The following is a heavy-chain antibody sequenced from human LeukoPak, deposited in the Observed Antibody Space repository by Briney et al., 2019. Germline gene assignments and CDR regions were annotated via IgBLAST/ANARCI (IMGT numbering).Heavy chain of an antibody. CDR1: GFTFGSYG. CDR3: AKLRWELLDFDY. Sequence: GGSLRLSCAASGFTFGSYGMHWVRQAPGKGLEWVAFIRYDGSNKYYADSVKGRFTISRDNSKNTLYLQMNSLRAEDTAVYYCAKLRWELLDFDYWGQGTLVTVSS. V-gene: IGHV3-30*02. J-gene: IGHJ4*02. D-gene: IGHD1-26*01. CDR2: IRYDGSNK.